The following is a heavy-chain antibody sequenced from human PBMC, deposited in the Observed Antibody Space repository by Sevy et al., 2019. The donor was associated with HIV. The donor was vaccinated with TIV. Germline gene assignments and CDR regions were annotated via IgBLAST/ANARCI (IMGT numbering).Heavy chain of an antibody. J-gene: IGHJ4*02. D-gene: IGHD3-16*01. CDR2: ISSSSSTI. Sequence: GGSLRLSCAASGFRFSSSDMDWVRQAPGEGLEWISYISSSSSTIYYADTLKGRFTISRDNARNSLYLQMNNLEVEDQAVYYCARRDVWGSQDYNDYWGQGTLVTVSS. V-gene: IGHV3-48*01. CDR3: ARRDVWGSQDYNDY. CDR1: GFRFSSSD.